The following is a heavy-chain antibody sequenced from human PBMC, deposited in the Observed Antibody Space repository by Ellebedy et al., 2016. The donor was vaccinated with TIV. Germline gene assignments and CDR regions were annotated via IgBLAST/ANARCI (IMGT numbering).Heavy chain of an antibody. D-gene: IGHD1-26*01. CDR1: GFTFRSFA. CDR2: IGDDAVAT. Sequence: PGGSLRLSCAASGFTFRSFAMSWVRQAPGIGLEWVSAIGDDAVATHYADSVQGRFTISRDNFGNMLYLQMNSLGAEDTAVYYCASECGTYYSAHFDQWGQGTPVTVSS. CDR3: ASECGTYYSAHFDQ. V-gene: IGHV3-23*01. J-gene: IGHJ4*02.